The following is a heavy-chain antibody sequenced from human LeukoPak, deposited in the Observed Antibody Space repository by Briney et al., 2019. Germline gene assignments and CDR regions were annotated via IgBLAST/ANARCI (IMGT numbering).Heavy chain of an antibody. J-gene: IGHJ3*01. CDR3: AKDQWWFGESNAFDV. CDR1: GFTFNNYA. CDR2: MSYDGSNK. V-gene: IGHV3-30*04. D-gene: IGHD3-10*01. Sequence: GGSLRLSCAASGFTFNNYAMRWVRQAPGKGLEWVAAMSYDGSNKYYADSVKGRFTISRDNSKNTLYLQMNSQRAEDTAVYYCAKDQWWFGESNAFDVWGQGTVVTVSS.